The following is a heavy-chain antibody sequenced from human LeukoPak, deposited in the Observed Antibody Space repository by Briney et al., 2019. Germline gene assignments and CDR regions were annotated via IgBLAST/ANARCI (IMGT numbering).Heavy chain of an antibody. CDR1: GDSISSSKYY. CDR2: IYKSGST. Sequence: PSETLSLTCTVSGDSISSSKYYWGWIRQSPGKGLEWIGSIYKSGSTFYNPSLESRVIISVDTSRNQFSLKLNSVSAADTAVYYCARSLSMAGLTWGQGTLVAVSS. J-gene: IGHJ4*02. CDR3: ARSLSMAGLT. V-gene: IGHV4-39*01. D-gene: IGHD6-19*01.